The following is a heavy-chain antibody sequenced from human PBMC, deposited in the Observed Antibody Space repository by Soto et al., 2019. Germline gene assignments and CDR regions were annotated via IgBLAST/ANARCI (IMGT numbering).Heavy chain of an antibody. J-gene: IGHJ4*02. D-gene: IGHD3-22*01. CDR3: ARDRAPRWYYYDSSGADC. CDR2: ISSSSSTI. Sequence: EVQLVESGGGLVQPGGSLRLSCAASGFTFSSYSMNWVRQAPGKGLEWVSYISSSSSTIYYADSVKGRFTISRDNAKNSLYLQMNSLRDEDTAVYYCARDRAPRWYYYDSSGADCWGQGTLVTVSS. V-gene: IGHV3-48*02. CDR1: GFTFSSYS.